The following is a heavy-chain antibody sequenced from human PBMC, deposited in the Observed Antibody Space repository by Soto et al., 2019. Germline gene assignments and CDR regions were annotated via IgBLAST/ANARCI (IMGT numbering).Heavy chain of an antibody. Sequence: SVKVSCKASGYTFTSYYMHWVRQAPGQGLEWMGIINPSGGSTSYAQKFQGRVTMTRDTSTSTVYMELSSLRSEDTAVYYCARDKGDFWSGYTYYYYGMDVWGQGTTVTVS. D-gene: IGHD3-3*01. CDR3: ARDKGDFWSGYTYYYYGMDV. V-gene: IGHV1-46*01. J-gene: IGHJ6*02. CDR2: INPSGGST. CDR1: GYTFTSYY.